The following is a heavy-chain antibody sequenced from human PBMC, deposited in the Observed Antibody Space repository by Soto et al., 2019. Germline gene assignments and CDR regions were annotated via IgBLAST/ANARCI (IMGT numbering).Heavy chain of an antibody. V-gene: IGHV2-26*01. Sequence: QVTLKESGPVLVKPTETLTLTCTVSGFSLSNARMGVSWIRQPPEKALEWLAHIFSNDEKSYSTSLKSRLTISKDTTKSQVVLTMTNMDPVDTATYYCARMGVGYCSGGSCYSAWFDPWGQGTLVTVSS. CDR3: ARMGVGYCSGGSCYSAWFDP. CDR2: IFSNDEK. D-gene: IGHD2-15*01. CDR1: GFSLSNARMG. J-gene: IGHJ5*02.